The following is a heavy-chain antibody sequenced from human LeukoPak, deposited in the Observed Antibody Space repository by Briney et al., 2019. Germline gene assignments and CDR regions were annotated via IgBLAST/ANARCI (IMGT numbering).Heavy chain of an antibody. CDR3: ARGDYDSSGYYYHY. Sequence: SETLSLTCTVSGGSISSSSYFWGWIRQPPGKGLEWIGSIYYSGSTYYNPSLKSRVTISVDTSKKQFSLKLSSVTAADTAVYYCARGDYDSSGYYYHYWGQGTLVTVSS. V-gene: IGHV4-39*07. CDR2: IYYSGST. CDR1: GGSISSSSYF. D-gene: IGHD3-22*01. J-gene: IGHJ4*02.